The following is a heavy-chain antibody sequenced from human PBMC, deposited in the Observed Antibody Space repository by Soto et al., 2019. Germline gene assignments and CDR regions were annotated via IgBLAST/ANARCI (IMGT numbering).Heavy chain of an antibody. CDR1: GFTFSSYA. CDR3: AKSDCSGGSCYSRVDY. CDR2: ISGSGGST. D-gene: IGHD2-15*01. V-gene: IGHV3-23*01. Sequence: EAQLLESGGGLVQPGGSLRLSCAASGFTFSSYAMSWVRQAPGKGLEWVSAISGSGGSTYYADSVKGRFTISRDNSKNTLYLQMNSLRAEDTAVYYCAKSDCSGGSCYSRVDYWGQGTLVTVSS. J-gene: IGHJ4*02.